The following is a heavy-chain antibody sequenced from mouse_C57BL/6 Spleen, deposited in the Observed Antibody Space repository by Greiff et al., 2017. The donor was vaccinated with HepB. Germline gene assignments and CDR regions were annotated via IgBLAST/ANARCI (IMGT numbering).Heavy chain of an antibody. Sequence: QVQLQQPGAELVMPGASVKLSCKASGYTFTSYWMHWVKQRPGQGLEWIGEIDPSDSYTNYNQKFKGKSTLTVDKSSSTAYMQLSSLTSEDSAVYYCARSLDSSGWGFAYWGQGTLVTVSA. CDR1: GYTFTSYW. CDR3: ARSLDSSGWGFAY. D-gene: IGHD3-2*02. CDR2: IDPSDSYT. V-gene: IGHV1-69*01. J-gene: IGHJ3*01.